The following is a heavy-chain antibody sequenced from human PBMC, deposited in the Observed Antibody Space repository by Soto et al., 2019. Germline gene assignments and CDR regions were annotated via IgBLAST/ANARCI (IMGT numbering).Heavy chain of an antibody. CDR1: GFTFSNYV. CDR3: ARDLGWVLYDY. CDR2: VSHDGSTT. J-gene: IGHJ4*02. Sequence: PGGSLRLSCGASGFTFSNYVMYWVRQAPGKGLVWVSRVSHDGSTTSYADSVKGRFTISRDNSKNTLYLQMNSLRDEDTAVYYCARDLGWVLYDYWGQGTPVTVSS. D-gene: IGHD3-3*01. V-gene: IGHV3-74*01.